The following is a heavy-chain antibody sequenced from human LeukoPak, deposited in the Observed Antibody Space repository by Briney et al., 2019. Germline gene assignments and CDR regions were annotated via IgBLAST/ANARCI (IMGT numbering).Heavy chain of an antibody. CDR2: ISAYNGNT. J-gene: IGHJ4*02. CDR1: GYTFTSYG. V-gene: IGHV1-18*01. Sequence: GASVKVSCKAFGYTFTSYGISWVRQAPGQGLEWMGWISAYNGNTNYAQKLQGRVTMTTDTSTSTAYMELRSLRSDDTAVYYCARRVGGTYYYGSGSYHFDYWGQGTLVTVSS. D-gene: IGHD3-10*01. CDR3: ARRVGGTYYYGSGSYHFDY.